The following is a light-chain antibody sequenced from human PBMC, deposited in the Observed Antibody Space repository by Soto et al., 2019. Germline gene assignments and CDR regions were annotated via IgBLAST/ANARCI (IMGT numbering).Light chain of an antibody. Sequence: DIQLTQSPSFLSASVRDRVTIACRASQSISSWLAWYQQKPGKAPKRLIYAASSLQSGVPSRFSGSGSGTEFTLTISSLQPEDFGTYYCLQHNSYPITFGQGTRLEIK. CDR1: QSISSW. CDR3: LQHNSYPIT. CDR2: AAS. J-gene: IGKJ5*01. V-gene: IGKV1-9*01.